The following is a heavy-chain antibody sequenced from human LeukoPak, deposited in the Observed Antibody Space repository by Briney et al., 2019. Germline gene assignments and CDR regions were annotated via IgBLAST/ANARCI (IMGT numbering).Heavy chain of an antibody. CDR3: ARENSSGYSLDY. D-gene: IGHD3-22*01. Sequence: SETLSLTCTVSGGSISSGGYYWSWIRQHPGKGLEWIGYIYNSGTTYYTPSLKSRVTISVDTSKNQFSLKLSSVTAADTAVYYCARENSSGYSLDYWGQGTLVTVSS. J-gene: IGHJ4*02. V-gene: IGHV4-31*03. CDR2: IYNSGTT. CDR1: GGSISSGGYY.